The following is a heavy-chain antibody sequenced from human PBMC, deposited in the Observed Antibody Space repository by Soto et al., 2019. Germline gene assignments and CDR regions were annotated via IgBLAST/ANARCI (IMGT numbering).Heavy chain of an antibody. D-gene: IGHD3-10*01. Sequence: PGGSLRLSCTASGFSFISYAMTWVRQAPGKGLEWVSGISGGGGRTYYTDSVKGRFTISRDNSKNTLYLQMNSLRAEDMAVYYCAKQSASDVYFDYWGQGTLVTVSS. CDR2: ISGGGGRT. V-gene: IGHV3-23*01. J-gene: IGHJ4*02. CDR1: GFSFISYA. CDR3: AKQSASDVYFDY.